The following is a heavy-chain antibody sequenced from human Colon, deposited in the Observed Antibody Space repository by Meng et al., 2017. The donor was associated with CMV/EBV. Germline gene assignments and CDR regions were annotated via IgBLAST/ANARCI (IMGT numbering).Heavy chain of an antibody. CDR2: IYTSGST. Sequence: QVQLQESGPGLVKPSQTLSLTCTVSGGSISSGSHYWTWIRQPAGKGLEWIGRIYTSGSTDYNPSLGSRFTISPDTSKNQFSLKLISVTAADTAVYYCARGTDYGDYYYWGQGTLVTVSS. V-gene: IGHV4-61*02. CDR1: GGSISSGSHY. D-gene: IGHD4-17*01. CDR3: ARGTDYGDYYY. J-gene: IGHJ4*02.